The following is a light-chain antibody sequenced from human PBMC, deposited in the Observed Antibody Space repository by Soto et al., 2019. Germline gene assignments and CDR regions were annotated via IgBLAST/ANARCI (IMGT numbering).Light chain of an antibody. CDR2: EVS. V-gene: IGLV2-14*01. J-gene: IGLJ1*01. Sequence: QPALTQPASVSGSPGQSITISCTGTGSDIGSYNFVSWYQHHPGKAPKLMIYEVSNRPSGVSDRFSGSKSDNTASLSISGLQAEDEGDYYCYSYTSSSTYVFGTGTKVTVL. CDR1: GSDIGSYNF. CDR3: YSYTSSSTYV.